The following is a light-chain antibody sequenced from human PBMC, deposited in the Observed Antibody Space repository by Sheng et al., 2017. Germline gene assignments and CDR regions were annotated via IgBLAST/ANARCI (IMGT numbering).Light chain of an antibody. CDR1: QSIGSS. CDR3: HQSSSLSET. J-gene: IGKJ1*01. CDR2: YAS. V-gene: IGKV6-21*02. Sequence: EIVLTQSPDFQSVTPKEKVTITCRASQSIGSSLNWYQQRPDQSPKLLIKYASQSMSGIPSRFGGSGSGTDFTLTISSLEAEDAATYYCHQSSSLSETFGQGTKVEIK.